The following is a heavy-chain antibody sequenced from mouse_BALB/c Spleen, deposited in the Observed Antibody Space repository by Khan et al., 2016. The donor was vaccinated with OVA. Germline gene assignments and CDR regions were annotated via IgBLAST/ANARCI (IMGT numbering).Heavy chain of an antibody. J-gene: IGHJ4*01. CDR3: AREIYYDYAYYYAMDY. D-gene: IGHD2-4*01. CDR1: GFSLTGYG. CDR2: IWGDGST. Sequence: VQLKQSGPGLVAPSQSLSITCTVSGFSLTGYGVNWVRQPPGKGLEWLGMIWGDGSTDYNLALKSRLSISKDNSKSQVFLKMNSLQTDDTARYYCAREIYYDYAYYYAMDYWGQGTSVTVSS. V-gene: IGHV2-6-7*01.